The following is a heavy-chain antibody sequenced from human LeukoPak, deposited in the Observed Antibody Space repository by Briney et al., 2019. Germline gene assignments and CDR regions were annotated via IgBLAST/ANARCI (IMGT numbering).Heavy chain of an antibody. Sequence: GGSLRLSCAASGFTVSSNYMSWVRQAPGKGLEWVSVIYSGGSTYYADSVKGRFTISRDNSKNTLYLRMNSLRAEDTAVYYCAKDESPRIAADNYWGQGTLVTVSS. J-gene: IGHJ4*02. CDR2: IYSGGST. CDR1: GFTVSSNY. D-gene: IGHD6-25*01. CDR3: AKDESPRIAADNY. V-gene: IGHV3-53*01.